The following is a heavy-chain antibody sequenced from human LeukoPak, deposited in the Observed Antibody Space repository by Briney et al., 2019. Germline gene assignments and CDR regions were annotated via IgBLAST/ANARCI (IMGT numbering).Heavy chain of an antibody. CDR1: GGSISSSSYY. V-gene: IGHV4-39*01. CDR2: IYYSGST. CDR3: AISRDYGSYYYYGMDV. D-gene: IGHD4-17*01. Sequence: SETLSLTCTVSGGSISSSSYYWGWIRQPPGKGLEWIGSIYYSGSTYYNPSLKSRVTISVDTSKNQFSLKLSSVTAADTAVYYCAISRDYGSYYYYGMDVWGQGTTVTVSS. J-gene: IGHJ6*02.